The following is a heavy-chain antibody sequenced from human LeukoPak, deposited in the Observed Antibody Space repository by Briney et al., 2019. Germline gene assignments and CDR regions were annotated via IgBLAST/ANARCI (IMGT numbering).Heavy chain of an antibody. Sequence: PSETLSLTYAVYGGSFSGYYWSWIRQPPGKGLEWIREINHSGSTNYNPSLKSRVTISVDTSKNQFSLKLSSVTAADTAVYYCARAYYDFWSGYYFDYWGQGTLVTVSS. CDR3: ARAYYDFWSGYYFDY. J-gene: IGHJ4*02. V-gene: IGHV4-34*01. CDR2: INHSGST. D-gene: IGHD3-3*01. CDR1: GGSFSGYY.